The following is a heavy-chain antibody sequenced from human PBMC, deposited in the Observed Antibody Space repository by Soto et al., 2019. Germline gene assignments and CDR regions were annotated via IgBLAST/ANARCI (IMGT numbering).Heavy chain of an antibody. CDR3: ARDSGVYSGSYGY. Sequence: GGSLRLSCAAPGFTFSSYSMNWVRQAPGKGLEWVSSISSSSSYIYYADSVKGRFTISRDNAKNSLYLQMNSLRAEDTAVYYCARDSGVYSGSYGYWGQGTLVTVSS. D-gene: IGHD1-26*01. CDR2: ISSSSSYI. V-gene: IGHV3-21*01. J-gene: IGHJ4*02. CDR1: GFTFSSYS.